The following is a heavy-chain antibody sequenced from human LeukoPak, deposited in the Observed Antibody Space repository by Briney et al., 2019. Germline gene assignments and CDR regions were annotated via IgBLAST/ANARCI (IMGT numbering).Heavy chain of an antibody. CDR3: ARRAVYYYGMDV. CDR1: GYTFTGYY. V-gene: IGHV1-2*02. D-gene: IGHD6-25*01. CDR2: INPNSGGA. J-gene: IGHJ6*02. Sequence: ASVKVSCKASGYTFTGYYIHWVRQGPGQGLEWMGWINPNSGGANYAQKFQGRDTMARDTSISTAYMELTRLNSDDTAVYYCARRAVYYYGMDVWGQGSTVTVSS.